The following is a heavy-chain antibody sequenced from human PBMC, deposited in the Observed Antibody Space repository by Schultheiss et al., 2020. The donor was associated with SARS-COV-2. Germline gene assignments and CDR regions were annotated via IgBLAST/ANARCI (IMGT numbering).Heavy chain of an antibody. CDR1: GFTFSSYG. Sequence: GGSLRLSCAASGFTFSSYGMHWVRQAPGKGLEWVAVIWYDGSNKYYADSVKGRFTISRDSSKNTLYLQMNSLRAEDTAVYYCAREMGRTGSYYYYGMDVWGQGGTVTVAS. J-gene: IGHJ6*02. CDR2: IWYDGSNK. D-gene: IGHD3/OR15-3a*01. CDR3: AREMGRTGSYYYYGMDV. V-gene: IGHV3-33*01.